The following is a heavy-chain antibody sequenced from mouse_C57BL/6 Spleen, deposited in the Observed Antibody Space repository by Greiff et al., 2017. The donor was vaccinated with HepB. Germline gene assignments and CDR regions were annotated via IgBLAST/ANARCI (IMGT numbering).Heavy chain of an antibody. D-gene: IGHD2-4*01. CDR2: IDPSDSYT. Sequence: QLPGAELVKPGASVKLSCKASGYTFTSYWMQWVKQRPGQGLEWIGEIDPSDSYTNYNQKFKGKATLTVDTSSSTAYMQLSSLTSEDSAVYYCALKDYDTFDYWGQGTTLTVSS. V-gene: IGHV1-50*01. J-gene: IGHJ2*01. CDR1: GYTFTSYW. CDR3: ALKDYDTFDY.